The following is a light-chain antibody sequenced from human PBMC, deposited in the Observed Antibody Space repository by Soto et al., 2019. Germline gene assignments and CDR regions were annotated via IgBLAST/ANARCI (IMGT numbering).Light chain of an antibody. CDR2: AAS. Sequence: NHMPFTPSSTSASVGYIVTITCRASQDIGSWFAWYQQKPGKVPKLLIYAASILQSGVPSRFSGSGSGTDFTLTINKLQPEDFATYCCQQSKSFPVYFGQGTRLEIK. V-gene: IGKV1-12*01. CDR3: QQSKSFPVY. J-gene: IGKJ5*01. CDR1: QDIGSW.